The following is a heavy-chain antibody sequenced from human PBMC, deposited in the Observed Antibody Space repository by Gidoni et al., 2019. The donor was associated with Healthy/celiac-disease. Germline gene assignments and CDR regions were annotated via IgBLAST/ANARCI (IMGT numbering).Heavy chain of an antibody. D-gene: IGHD3-10*01. Sequence: QVQLVESGGGVVQPGRSLRLSCAASGFTFSSYGMHWVRQAPGKGLEWVAVIWYDGSNKYYADSVKGRFTISRDNSKNTLYLQMNSLRAEDTAVYYCARAPTVISYYFDYWGQGTLVTVFS. CDR1: GFTFSSYG. CDR2: IWYDGSNK. V-gene: IGHV3-33*01. J-gene: IGHJ4*02. CDR3: ARAPTVISYYFDY.